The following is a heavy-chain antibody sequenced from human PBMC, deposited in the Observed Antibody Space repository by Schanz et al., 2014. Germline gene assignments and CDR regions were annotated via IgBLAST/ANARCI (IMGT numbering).Heavy chain of an antibody. V-gene: IGHV1-69*04. Sequence: QVQVVQSGAEVKGPGASVKVSCKTSGYTFSSYGITWVRQAPGQGLEWMGRIIPILGIANYAQKFQGRVTNTADKSTSTAYMDLSSLRPEDTAVYYCARSNYYDNSDYYNSFDYWGQGTLVTVSS. CDR1: GYTFSSYG. CDR2: IIPILGIA. CDR3: ARSNYYDNSDYYNSFDY. D-gene: IGHD3-22*01. J-gene: IGHJ4*02.